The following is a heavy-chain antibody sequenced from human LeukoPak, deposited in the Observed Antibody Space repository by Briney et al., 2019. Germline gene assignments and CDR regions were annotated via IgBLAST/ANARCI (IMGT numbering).Heavy chain of an antibody. CDR1: GFTFSKYW. CDR3: AKVAKYYYGSETYYFFEH. CDR2: IKTDGSQK. J-gene: IGHJ4*02. Sequence: PGGSLRLSCAASGFTFSKYWMTWVRQAPGKGLEWVANIKTDGSQKYYVDSVKGRFTISRDNAKNSLYLQMNSLRVEDTAVYYCAKVAKYYYGSETYYFFEHWGQGTPVTASS. D-gene: IGHD3-10*01. V-gene: IGHV3-7*01.